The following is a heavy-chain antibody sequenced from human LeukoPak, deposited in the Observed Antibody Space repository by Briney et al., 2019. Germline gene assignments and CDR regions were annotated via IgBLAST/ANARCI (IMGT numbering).Heavy chain of an antibody. CDR2: MNPNSGNT. CDR3: ASSPSLSSSWYGYYYDYYYMDV. CDR1: GYTFTSYD. V-gene: IGHV1-8*01. Sequence: ASVEVSCKASGYTFTSYDINWVRQATGQGLEWMGWMNPNSGNTGYAQKFQGRVTMTRNTSISTAYMELSSLRSEDTAVYYCASSPSLSSSWYGYYYDYYYMDVWGKGTTVTVSS. J-gene: IGHJ6*03. D-gene: IGHD6-13*01.